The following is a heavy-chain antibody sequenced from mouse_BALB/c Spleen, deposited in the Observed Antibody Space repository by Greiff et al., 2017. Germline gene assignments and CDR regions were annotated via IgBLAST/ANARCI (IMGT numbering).Heavy chain of an antibody. CDR1: GFTFSNYW. D-gene: IGHD4-1*01. CDR3: TGGNWAYFDY. J-gene: IGHJ2*01. V-gene: IGHV6-6*02. Sequence: EVKLVESGGGLVQPGGSMKLSCVASGFTFSNYWMNWVRQSPEKGLEWVAEIRLKSNNYATHYAESVKGRFTISRDDSKSSVYLQMNNLRAEDTGIYYCTGGNWAYFDYWGQGTTLTVSS. CDR2: IRLKSNNYAT.